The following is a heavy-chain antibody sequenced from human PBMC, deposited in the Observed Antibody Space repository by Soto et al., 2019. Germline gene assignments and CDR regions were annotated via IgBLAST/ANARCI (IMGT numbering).Heavy chain of an antibody. J-gene: IGHJ4*02. D-gene: IGHD2-2*01. CDR2: ISSGSTTT. Sequence: GGSLRLSCEASGFTFSSYSMNWVRQAPGKGLEWISYISSGSTTTYYADSVKGRFTISRDNAKNSLYLQMNSLRDEDTAVYYCARDHPFPVAPSPKYYYFAYCGQGALVTVSS. V-gene: IGHV3-48*02. CDR1: GFTFSSYS. CDR3: ARDHPFPVAPSPKYYYFAY.